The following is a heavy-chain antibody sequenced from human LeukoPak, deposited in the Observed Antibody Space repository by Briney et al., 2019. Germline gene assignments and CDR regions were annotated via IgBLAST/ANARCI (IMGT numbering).Heavy chain of an antibody. CDR1: GGSISSSSYY. CDR2: IYYSGST. Sequence: SETLSLTCTVSGGSISSSSYYWGWIRQPPGKGLEWIGSIYYSGSTYYNPSLKSRVTISIDTSKNQFSLKLSSVTAADTAVYYCARDSSGSSGWYWFDPWGQGTLVTVSS. V-gene: IGHV4-39*07. J-gene: IGHJ5*02. D-gene: IGHD6-19*01. CDR3: ARDSSGSSGWYWFDP.